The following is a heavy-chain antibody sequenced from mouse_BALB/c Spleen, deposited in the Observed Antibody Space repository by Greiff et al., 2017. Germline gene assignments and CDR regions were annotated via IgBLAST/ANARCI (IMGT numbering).Heavy chain of an antibody. CDR3: TRWGLRPGMDY. D-gene: IGHD2-2*01. CDR1: GYTFTSYY. V-gene: IGHV1S81*02. Sequence: VQLQESGAELVKPGASVKLSCKASGYTFTSYYMYWVKQRPGQGLEWIGEINPSNGGTNFNEKFKSKATLTVDKSSSTAYMQLSSLTSEDSAVYYCTRWGLRPGMDYWGQGTSVTVSS. CDR2: INPSNGGT. J-gene: IGHJ4*01.